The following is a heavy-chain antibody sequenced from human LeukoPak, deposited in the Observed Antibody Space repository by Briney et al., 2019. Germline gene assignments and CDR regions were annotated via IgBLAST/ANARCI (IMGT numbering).Heavy chain of an antibody. V-gene: IGHV3-21*01. CDR2: ISSTSTNI. CDR3: ARQAAPDY. D-gene: IGHD6-13*01. CDR1: GFTFSFYG. Sequence: GGSLRLSCAASGFTFSFYGMNWVRQAPGKGLEWLSSISSTSTNIYYADSVKGRFTISRDNAKNSLYLQMNSLRAEDTAVYYCARQAAPDYWGQGTLVTVSS. J-gene: IGHJ4*02.